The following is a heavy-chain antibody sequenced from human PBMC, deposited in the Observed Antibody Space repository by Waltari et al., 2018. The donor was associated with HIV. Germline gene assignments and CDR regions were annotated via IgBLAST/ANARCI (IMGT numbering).Heavy chain of an antibody. D-gene: IGHD2-8*01. Sequence: VQLVQSGPEMRKPGASVKISCRASGFTFTNYVFSWVRQAPGQGLEWLGWSSAYDGNKDSAKKFKGRIILTTDTSTTTAQLEVRNLRSDDTAIYHCVRGGGSWLYDMYYYQGLDVWDQGTTVIVSS. CDR2: SSAYDGNK. J-gene: IGHJ6*02. CDR1: GFTFTNYV. CDR3: VRGGGSWLYDMYYYQGLDV. V-gene: IGHV1-18*01.